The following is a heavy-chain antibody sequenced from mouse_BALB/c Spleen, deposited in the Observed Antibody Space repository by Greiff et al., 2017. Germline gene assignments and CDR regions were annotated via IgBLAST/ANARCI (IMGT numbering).Heavy chain of an antibody. CDR3: ARSGYAQYYYAMDY. Sequence: DVKLVESGGGLVQPGGSRKLSCAASGFTFSSFGMHWVRQAPEKGLEWVAYISSGSSTIYYADTVKGRFTISRDNPKNTLFLQMTSLRSEDTAMYYCARSGYAQYYYAMDYWGQGTSVTVSS. CDR1: GFTFSSFG. CDR2: ISSGSSTI. D-gene: IGHD3-1*01. J-gene: IGHJ4*01. V-gene: IGHV5-17*02.